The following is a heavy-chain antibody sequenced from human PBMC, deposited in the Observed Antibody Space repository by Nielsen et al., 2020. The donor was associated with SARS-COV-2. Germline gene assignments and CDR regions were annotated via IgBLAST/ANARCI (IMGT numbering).Heavy chain of an antibody. CDR2: LFFSRDS. J-gene: IGHJ4*02. D-gene: IGHD2-8*01. CDR3: ARAPVYSSEADY. CDR1: GDSMSSSDNY. V-gene: IGHV4-30-4*01. Sequence: SETLSLTCTVFGDSMSSSDNYWSWIRQPPGGGLVWIGFLFFSRDSQYNPSLKSRLILSGDTSKNQFSMTLTSVTAADTAVYYCARAPVYSSEADYWGQGLLVTVSS.